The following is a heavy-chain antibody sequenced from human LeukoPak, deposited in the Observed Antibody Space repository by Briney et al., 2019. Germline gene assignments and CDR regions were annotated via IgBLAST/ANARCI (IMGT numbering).Heavy chain of an antibody. CDR3: ARSSSSWYSDY. Sequence: GGSLRLSCAASGFTFDDYAMHRVRQAPGKGLEWVSGISWNSGSIGYADSVKGRFTISRDNAKNPLYLQMNSLRAEDTALYYCARSSSSWYSDYWGQGTLVTVSS. CDR1: GFTFDDYA. V-gene: IGHV3-9*01. CDR2: ISWNSGSI. J-gene: IGHJ4*02. D-gene: IGHD6-13*01.